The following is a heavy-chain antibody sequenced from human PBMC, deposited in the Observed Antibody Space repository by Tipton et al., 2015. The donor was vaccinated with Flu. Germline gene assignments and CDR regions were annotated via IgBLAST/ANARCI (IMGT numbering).Heavy chain of an antibody. CDR3: AKDLPATGSLGY. J-gene: IGHJ4*02. D-gene: IGHD2-15*01. CDR2: IHYSGST. V-gene: IGHV4-31*03. Sequence: PGLVKPSQTLSLTCKVSGDSISSNNYYWNWIRQHPGRGLEWIGYIHYSGSTYYNPSLKSRVTISVDMSKNEFSLRLTSVTAADTAVYFCAKDLPATGSLGYWGQGMLVTVSS. CDR1: GDSISSNNYY.